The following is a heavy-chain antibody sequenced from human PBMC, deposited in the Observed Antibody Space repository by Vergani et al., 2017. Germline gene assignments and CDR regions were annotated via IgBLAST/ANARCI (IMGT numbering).Heavy chain of an antibody. V-gene: IGHV3-23*01. D-gene: IGHD3-22*01. CDR2: IRGSADT. CDR1: GFTFSSYA. Sequence: EVQLLESGGDLVQPGGSLRLSCAASGFTFSSYAMSWVRQAPGKGLEWVSAIRGSADTFYADSVKGRFTISRDNSKNTLYLQMNSLRAEDTAVYYCAKTYYYDSSGYFDYWGQGTLVTVSS. J-gene: IGHJ4*02. CDR3: AKTYYYDSSGYFDY.